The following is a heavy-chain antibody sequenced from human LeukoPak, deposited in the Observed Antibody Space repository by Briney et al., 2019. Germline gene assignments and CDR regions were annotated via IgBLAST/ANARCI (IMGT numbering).Heavy chain of an antibody. CDR3: ARVQILGRIVVVVAATPDFDY. CDR2: INPNSGGT. J-gene: IGHJ4*02. Sequence: ASVTVSCKASGYTFTGYYMHWVRQAPGQGLEWMGWINPNSGGTNYAQKFQGRVTMTRDTSISTAYMELSRLRSDDTAVYYCARVQILGRIVVVVAATPDFDYWGQGTLVTVSS. CDR1: GYTFTGYY. D-gene: IGHD2-15*01. V-gene: IGHV1-2*02.